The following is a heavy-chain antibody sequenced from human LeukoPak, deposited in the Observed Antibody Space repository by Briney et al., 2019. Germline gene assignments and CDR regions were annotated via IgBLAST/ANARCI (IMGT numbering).Heavy chain of an antibody. Sequence: ASVKVSCKVSGYTLTELSMHWVRQAPGKGLEWMGGFDPKDGETNYAQKFQGRVTMTADTSTDTAYMELSSLRSEDTAVYYCATDPVGAANYWGQGTLVTVSS. CDR1: GYTLTELS. CDR2: FDPKDGET. CDR3: ATDPVGAANY. J-gene: IGHJ4*02. D-gene: IGHD1-26*01. V-gene: IGHV1-24*01.